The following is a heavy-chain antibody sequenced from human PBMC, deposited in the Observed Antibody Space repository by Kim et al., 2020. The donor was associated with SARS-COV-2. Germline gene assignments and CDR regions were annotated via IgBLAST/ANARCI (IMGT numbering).Heavy chain of an antibody. D-gene: IGHD3-3*01. CDR1: GGSISGYY. V-gene: IGHV4-59*01. J-gene: IGHJ6*02. Sequence: SETLSLTCTVSGGSISGYYWSWIRQPPGKGLEWIGYIYYSGSTNYNPTLKSRVTFSVDTSKNQFSLNLSSVTAADTAVYYCAREGGSKYDFWSGYFAYPNDGMDVWGQGTTVTVSS. CDR2: IYYSGST. CDR3: AREGGSKYDFWSGYFAYPNDGMDV.